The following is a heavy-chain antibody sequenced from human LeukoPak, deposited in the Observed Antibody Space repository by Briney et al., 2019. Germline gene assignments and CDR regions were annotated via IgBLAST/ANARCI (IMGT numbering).Heavy chain of an antibody. D-gene: IGHD3-9*01. J-gene: IGHJ4*02. V-gene: IGHV3-15*01. Sequence: GGSLRLSCAASGFTFSNYWMHWVRQAPGKGLEWVGRIKTKIDGGTTNYAAPVKGRFTISRDDSEDTLYLQMNSLKTEDTAVYYCSTLTHYDIVTAYRRHDFDYWGQGTLVTVSS. CDR2: IKTKIDGGTT. CDR3: STLTHYDIVTAYRRHDFDY. CDR1: GFTFSNYW.